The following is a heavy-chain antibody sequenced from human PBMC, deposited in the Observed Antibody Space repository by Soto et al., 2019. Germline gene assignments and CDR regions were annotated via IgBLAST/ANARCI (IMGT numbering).Heavy chain of an antibody. J-gene: IGHJ4*02. CDR2: IKSKTDGGTT. V-gene: IGHV3-15*01. D-gene: IGHD6-19*01. Sequence: PGGSLRLSCAASGFTFSNAWMSWVRQAPGKGLEWVGRIKSKTDGGTTDYAAPVKGRFTISRDDSKNTLYLQMNSLKTEDTAVYYCTTAPYSSGSNQKNDYWGQGTLVTVSS. CDR3: TTAPYSSGSNQKNDY. CDR1: GFTFSNAW.